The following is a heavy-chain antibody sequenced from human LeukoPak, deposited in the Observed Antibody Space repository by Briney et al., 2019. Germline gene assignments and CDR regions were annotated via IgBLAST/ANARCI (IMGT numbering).Heavy chain of an antibody. V-gene: IGHV3-30*19. Sequence: PGGSLRLSCAASTYGMHWVRQAPGKGLEWVAVISYDGSNKYYADSVKGRFTISRDNSKNTLYLQMNSLRAEDTAVYYCARRSTASWYSLDYWGQGTLVTVSS. D-gene: IGHD6-13*01. CDR3: ARRSTASWYSLDY. J-gene: IGHJ4*02. CDR2: ISYDGSNK. CDR1: TYG.